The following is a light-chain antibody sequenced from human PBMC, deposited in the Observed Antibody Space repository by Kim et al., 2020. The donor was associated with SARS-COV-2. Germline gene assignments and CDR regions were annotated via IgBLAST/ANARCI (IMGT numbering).Light chain of an antibody. V-gene: IGLV2-23*02. J-gene: IGLJ2*01. CDR3: WSCAGSYVV. CDR2: EVS. Sequence: PGQSITISCTGTSAEIGTYNLVSWYQHHPGKAPKLMIYEVSKRPSGVSNRFSGSKSGNTASLTISGLQAEDEGDYYCWSCAGSYVVFGGGTQLTVL. CDR1: SAEIGTYNL.